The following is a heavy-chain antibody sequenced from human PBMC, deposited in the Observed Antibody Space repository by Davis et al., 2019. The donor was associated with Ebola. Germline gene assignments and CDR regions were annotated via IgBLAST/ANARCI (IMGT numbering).Heavy chain of an antibody. CDR2: ISAYNGNT. CDR3: ARVGLVVVIAPFDY. J-gene: IGHJ4*02. V-gene: IGHV1-18*01. D-gene: IGHD2-21*01. Sequence: AASVKVSCKASGYSFSSYGISWVRQAPGQGLEWMGWISAYNGNTNYAQKLQGRVTMTTDTSTSTAYMELRSLRSDDTAVYYCARVGLVVVIAPFDYWGQGTLVTVSS. CDR1: GYSFSSYG.